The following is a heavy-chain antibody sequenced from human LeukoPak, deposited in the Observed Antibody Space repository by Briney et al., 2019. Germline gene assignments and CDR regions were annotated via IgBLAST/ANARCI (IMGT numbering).Heavy chain of an antibody. J-gene: IGHJ4*02. D-gene: IGHD6-13*01. CDR3: AKAPGIAAAIDY. CDR2: ISWNSGSI. V-gene: IGHV3-9*01. CDR1: GFTFDDYA. Sequence: PGGSLRLSCAASGFTFDDYAMHWVRQAPGKGLEWVSGISWNSGSIGYADSVKGRFTISRDNAENSLYLQMNSLRAEDTALYYCAKAPGIAAAIDYWGQGTLVTVSS.